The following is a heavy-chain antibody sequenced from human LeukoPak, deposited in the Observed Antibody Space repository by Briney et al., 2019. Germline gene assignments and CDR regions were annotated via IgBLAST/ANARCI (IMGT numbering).Heavy chain of an antibody. D-gene: IGHD6-19*01. V-gene: IGHV2-5*02. CDR3: ARIWRYSSAWYPFDY. Sequence: SGPTKVNPTQTLTLTCSFSGVSITYSGEGVGWIRQPPGKALEWLALVYWDDDSRYSPSLKNRLTISKDTAKNQVVLSMTNMDSVDTATYYCARIWRYSSAWYPFDYWGQGTLVTVSS. CDR2: VYWDDDS. CDR1: GVSITYSGEG. J-gene: IGHJ4*02.